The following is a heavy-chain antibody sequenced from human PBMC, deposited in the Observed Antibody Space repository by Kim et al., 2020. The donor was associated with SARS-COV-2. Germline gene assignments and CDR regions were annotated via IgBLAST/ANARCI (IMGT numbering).Heavy chain of an antibody. CDR2: ISYDGSNK. V-gene: IGHV3-30*18. J-gene: IGHJ6*04. D-gene: IGHD4-17*01. Sequence: GGSLRLSCAASGFTFSSYGMHWVRQAPGKGLEWVAVISYDGSNKYYADSVKGRFTISRDNSKNTLYLQMNSLRAEDTAVYYCAKDRADYGDYVSYYYGMDGRGEGTTVTVSP. CDR3: AKDRADYGDYVSYYYGMDG. CDR1: GFTFSSYG.